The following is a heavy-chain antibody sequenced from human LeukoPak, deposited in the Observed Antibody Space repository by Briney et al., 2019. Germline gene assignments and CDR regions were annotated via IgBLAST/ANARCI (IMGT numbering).Heavy chain of an antibody. V-gene: IGHV5-51*01. CDR3: ARSLVVVPAKFDY. D-gene: IGHD2-2*01. Sequence: GESLKISCKASGYSFSNFWIAWVRQMPGKGPECMGIIYPEDSDTRYSPSFQGQVTISADKSINTAFLQWSSLEASDTAMYYCARSLVVVPAKFDYWGQGTLVTVSS. CDR2: IYPEDSDT. CDR1: GYSFSNFW. J-gene: IGHJ4*02.